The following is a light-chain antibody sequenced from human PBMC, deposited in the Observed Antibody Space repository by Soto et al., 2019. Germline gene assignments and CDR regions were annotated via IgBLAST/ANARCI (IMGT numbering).Light chain of an antibody. CDR1: QSINNC. J-gene: IGKJ3*01. V-gene: IGKV1-5*01. Sequence: DIQMTQAPSTLSASVGDRVTITCRASQSINNCLAWYQQKPGKVPKLLIYDASSLESGVPSRFSGSGSGTEFTITISSLQPDDFATYYCQQYNSYPLFAFGPGTRVDIK. CDR3: QQYNSYPLFA. CDR2: DAS.